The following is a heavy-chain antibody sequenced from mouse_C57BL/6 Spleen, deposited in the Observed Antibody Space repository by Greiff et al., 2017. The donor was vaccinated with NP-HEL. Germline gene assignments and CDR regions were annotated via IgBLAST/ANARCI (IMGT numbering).Heavy chain of an antibody. Sequence: QVQLQQSGAELVRPGTSVKVSCKASGYAFTTYLIEWVKQRPGQGLEWIGVINPGSGGTNYNEQFKGKATLTADKSSSTAYMQLSSLTSAVSAVYFCTRGRDEYYFDYWGQGTTLTVST. CDR1: GYAFTTYL. D-gene: IGHD3-3*01. CDR2: INPGSGGT. CDR3: TRGRDEYYFDY. V-gene: IGHV1-54*01. J-gene: IGHJ2*01.